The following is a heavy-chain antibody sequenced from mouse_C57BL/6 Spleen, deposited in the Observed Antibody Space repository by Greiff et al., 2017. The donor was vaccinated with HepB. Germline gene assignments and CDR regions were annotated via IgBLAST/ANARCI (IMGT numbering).Heavy chain of an antibody. CDR3: ARRLRPFYAMDY. Sequence: EVQGVESGGGLVKPGGSLKLSCAASGFTFSSYTMSWVRQTPEKRLEWVATISGGGGNTYYPDSVKGRFTISRDNAKNTLYLQMSSLRSEDTALYYCARRLRPFYAMDYWGQGTSVTVSS. D-gene: IGHD1-2*01. V-gene: IGHV5-9*01. CDR2: ISGGGGNT. CDR1: GFTFSSYT. J-gene: IGHJ4*01.